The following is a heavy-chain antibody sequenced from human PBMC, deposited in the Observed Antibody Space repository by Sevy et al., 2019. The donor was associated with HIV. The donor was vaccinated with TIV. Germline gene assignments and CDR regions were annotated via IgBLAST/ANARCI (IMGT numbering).Heavy chain of an antibody. CDR2: FDPEDGET. V-gene: IGHV1-24*01. D-gene: IGHD3-22*01. CDR3: ATTKDYYESSGYPFDY. Sequence: ASVKVSCKVSGYTLTQLSMNWVQQAPGKGLEWMGSFDPEDGETIYAQKFQGRVTMTEDRSTDTAYMDLSSLRSEDTAVYYCATTKDYYESSGYPFDYWGQGTLVTVSS. CDR1: GYTLTQLS. J-gene: IGHJ4*02.